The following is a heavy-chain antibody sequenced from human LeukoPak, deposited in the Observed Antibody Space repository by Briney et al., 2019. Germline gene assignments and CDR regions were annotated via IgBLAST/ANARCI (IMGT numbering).Heavy chain of an antibody. CDR2: IYYSGST. D-gene: IGHD3-22*01. CDR3: ARGRYYDSSGYYRDAFDI. J-gene: IGHJ3*02. Sequence: SETLSLTCTVSGGSISSGDYYWGWIRQPPGKGLEWIGYIYYSGSTYYNPSLKSRVTISVDTSKNQFSLKLSSVTAADTAVYYCARGRYYDSSGYYRDAFDIWGQGTMVTVSS. V-gene: IGHV4-30-4*01. CDR1: GGSISSGDYY.